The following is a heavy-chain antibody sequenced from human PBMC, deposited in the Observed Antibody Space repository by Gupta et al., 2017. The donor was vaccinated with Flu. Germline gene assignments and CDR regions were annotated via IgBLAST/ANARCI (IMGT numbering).Heavy chain of an antibody. CDR1: GGPIDRGPYY. V-gene: IGHV4-61*02. CDR2: IYTSGRT. D-gene: IGHD3-10*01. J-gene: IGHJ5*02. Sequence: QVQLRESGLGPVKPSQTLSLTCAGSGGPIDRGPYYWRWIRQPAGKGLEWIGRIYTSGRTNYNPSLKSRVIMSVDTSKNQFSLKLSSVTAADTAVYYCARLKGMSGGGTFGGWFDPWGQGTLVTVSS. CDR3: ARLKGMSGGGTFGGWFDP.